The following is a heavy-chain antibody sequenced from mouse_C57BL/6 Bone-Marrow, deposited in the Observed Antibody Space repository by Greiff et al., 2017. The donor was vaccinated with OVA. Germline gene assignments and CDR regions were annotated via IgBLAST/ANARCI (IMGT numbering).Heavy chain of an antibody. CDR2: IDPSDSYT. V-gene: IGHV1-69*01. CDR1: GYTFTSYW. CDR3: TRGGDGSSFDD. J-gene: IGHJ2*01. Sequence: VQLQQPGAELVMPGASVKLSCKASGYTFTSYWMHWVKQRPGQGLEWIGEIDPSDSYTNYNQKFKGKSTLTVDKSSSTAYMQLSSLTSEDSAVYYCTRGGDGSSFDDWGQGTTLTVSS. D-gene: IGHD1-1*01.